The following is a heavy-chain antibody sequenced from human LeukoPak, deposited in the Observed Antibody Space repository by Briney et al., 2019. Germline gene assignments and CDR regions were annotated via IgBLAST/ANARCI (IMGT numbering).Heavy chain of an antibody. J-gene: IGHJ5*02. CDR1: GDSISSSSYY. Sequence: SETLSLTCTVSGDSISSSSYYWGWIRQPPGKGLEWIGSFYYSGSTYYNPSLKSRVTMSVDTSKNQFSLRLSSVTAADTAMYFCASSNILAGFWFDPWGQGTLVTVSS. D-gene: IGHD3-9*01. CDR2: FYYSGST. CDR3: ASSNILAGFWFDP. V-gene: IGHV4-39*01.